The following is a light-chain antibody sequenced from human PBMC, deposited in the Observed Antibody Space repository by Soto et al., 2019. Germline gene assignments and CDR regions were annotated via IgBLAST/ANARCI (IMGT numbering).Light chain of an antibody. J-gene: IGKJ1*01. CDR3: QQSHNWPRT. CDR2: EAS. CDR1: QRVSTF. Sequence: EIVFTQSPGTLSLSPGDRATLSCRASQRVSTFLAWSQQRPGKAPRLPLSEASNRATGIPARFSGSGSGTDFTLTISSLELKDFAVYYCQQSHNWPRTFGQGTKVDIK. V-gene: IGKV3-11*01.